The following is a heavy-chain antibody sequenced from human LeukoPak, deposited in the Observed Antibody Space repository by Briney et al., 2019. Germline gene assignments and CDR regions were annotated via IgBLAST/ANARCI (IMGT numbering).Heavy chain of an antibody. Sequence: SETLSLTCTVSGYSIGSGYYWGWIRQSPGKGLEWIGSIYHSGITYYNPSLKSRVTISVDTSKNQFSLKLSSVTAADTAVYSCARIRRTYGDYNFDYWGQGTLVTVSS. CDR1: GYSIGSGYY. CDR3: ARIRRTYGDYNFDY. D-gene: IGHD4-17*01. CDR2: IYHSGIT. J-gene: IGHJ4*02. V-gene: IGHV4-38-2*02.